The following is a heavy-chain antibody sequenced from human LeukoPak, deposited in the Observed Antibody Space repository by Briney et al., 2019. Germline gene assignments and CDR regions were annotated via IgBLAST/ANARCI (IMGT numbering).Heavy chain of an antibody. CDR3: ARVSGYSGYDWFDY. Sequence: SETPSLTCGVSGGSISSSNWWSWFRQPPGKGLEWIGEIHHSGSTNYNPSLKSRVTISVDKSKNKVSLKLNSVTAADTAVYYCARVSGYSGYDWFDYWGQGTLVTVSS. D-gene: IGHD5-12*01. CDR2: IHHSGST. V-gene: IGHV4-4*02. J-gene: IGHJ4*02. CDR1: GGSISSSNW.